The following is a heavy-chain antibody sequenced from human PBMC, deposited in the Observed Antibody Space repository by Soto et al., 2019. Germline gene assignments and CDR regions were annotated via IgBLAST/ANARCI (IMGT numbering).Heavy chain of an antibody. V-gene: IGHV4-59*08. J-gene: IGHJ4*02. CDR3: ARRYGSGFDY. CDR2: IYYSGST. Sequence: QVQLQESGPGLVKPSENLSLTCTVSGGSISSYYWSWIRQPPGKGLEWIGYIYYSGSTNYNPSLKSRVTISVDTSKNQFSLKLSSVTAADTAVYYCARRYGSGFDYWGQGTLVTVSS. CDR1: GGSISSYY. D-gene: IGHD3-10*01.